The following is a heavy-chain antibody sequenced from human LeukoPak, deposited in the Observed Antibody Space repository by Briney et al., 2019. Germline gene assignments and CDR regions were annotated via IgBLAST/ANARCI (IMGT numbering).Heavy chain of an antibody. CDR3: ARGVQWLVPNFDY. CDR1: GFTFSSYW. V-gene: IGHV3-74*01. J-gene: IGHJ4*02. CDR2: INSDGSST. D-gene: IGHD6-19*01. Sequence: GGSLRLSCAASGFTFSSYWMHWVRQAPGKGLVWVSRINSDGSSTSYADSVKGRFTISRDNAKNTLYLQMNSLRAEDTAVYYCARGVQWLVPNFDYWGQGTLVTVSS.